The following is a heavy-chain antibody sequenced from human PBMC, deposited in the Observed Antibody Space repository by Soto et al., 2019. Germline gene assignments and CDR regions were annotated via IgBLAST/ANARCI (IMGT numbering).Heavy chain of an antibody. CDR2: ISSNTRTM. V-gene: IGHV3-48*01. Sequence: PGGSLRLSCAASGFTFSTFGMNWVRQAPGKGLQWVSYISSNTRTMYYADSVKGRFTVSRDNAKNSLYLLMNSLRAEDTAVYYCARDLGQLVLYSWGQGTLVTAPQ. CDR1: GFTFSTFG. D-gene: IGHD6-6*01. J-gene: IGHJ4*02. CDR3: ARDLGQLVLYS.